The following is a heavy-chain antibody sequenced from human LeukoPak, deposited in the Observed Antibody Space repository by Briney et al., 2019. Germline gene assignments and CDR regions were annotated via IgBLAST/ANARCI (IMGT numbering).Heavy chain of an antibody. J-gene: IGHJ4*02. CDR1: GGTFSSYA. CDR3: ASSRIVGASNFYY. CDR2: IIPIFGTA. Sequence: SVKVSCKASGGTFSSYAISWVRQAPGQGLEWMGRIIPIFGTANYAQKFQGRVTITTDESTSTAYMELSSLRSEDTVVYYCASSRIVGASNFYYWGQGTLVTVSS. V-gene: IGHV1-69*05. D-gene: IGHD1-26*01.